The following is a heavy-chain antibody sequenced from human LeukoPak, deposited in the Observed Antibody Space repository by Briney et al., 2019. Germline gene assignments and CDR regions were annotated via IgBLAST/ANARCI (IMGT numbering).Heavy chain of an antibody. D-gene: IGHD5-18*01. Sequence: SETLSLTCAVYGGSFSGYYWSWLRQPPGKGLEWIGEINHSGSTNYNPSLKSRVTISVDTSKNQFSVKLSSVTAADTAVYYCARVSGYSYGSFDYWGQGTLVTVSS. CDR1: GGSFSGYY. CDR3: ARVSGYSYGSFDY. CDR2: INHSGST. J-gene: IGHJ4*02. V-gene: IGHV4-34*01.